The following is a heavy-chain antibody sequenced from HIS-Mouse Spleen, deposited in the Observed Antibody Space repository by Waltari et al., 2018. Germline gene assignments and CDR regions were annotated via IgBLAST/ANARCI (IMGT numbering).Heavy chain of an antibody. V-gene: IGHV6-1*01. CDR1: GAMVASNRAA. CDR3: ARGASSSWYFDY. J-gene: IGHJ4*02. D-gene: IGHD6-13*01. Sequence: QVQLHHSFPGLVNPSARLSLTCPIPGAMVASNRAAWTWIRQSPSRGLEWLGRTYYRSKWYNDEAVSVKSRITINPDTSKNQFSLQLNSVTPEDTAVYYCARGASSSWYFDYWGQGTLVTVSS. CDR2: TYYRSKWYN.